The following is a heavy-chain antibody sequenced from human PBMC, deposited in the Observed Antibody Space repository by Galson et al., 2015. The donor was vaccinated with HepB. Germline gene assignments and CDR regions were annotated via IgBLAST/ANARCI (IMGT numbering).Heavy chain of an antibody. D-gene: IGHD2-15*01. J-gene: IGHJ5*02. Sequence: SVKVSCKASGYTFSSYSITWVRQAPGQGLEWMGWSSAYNHYTNYAQKLQGRVTMTTDTSTSTAYMELRSLRSDDTAVYYCARGALIVVVDAKPNNWFDPWGQGTLVTVSS. CDR2: SSAYNHYT. CDR3: ARGALIVVVDAKPNNWFDP. CDR1: GYTFSSYS. V-gene: IGHV1-18*01.